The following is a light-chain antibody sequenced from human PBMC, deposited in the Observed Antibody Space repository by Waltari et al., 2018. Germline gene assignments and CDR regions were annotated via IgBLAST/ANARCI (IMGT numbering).Light chain of an antibody. Sequence: QSVLTQPPSASGTPGQRVTISCSGSSSNNGGNPVNWYQQFPGRAPKLLIYSNNQRPSGVPDRVSGSKSGTSASLAISGLQSEDEADFYCAAWDDSLDGYVFGTGTKVTVL. CDR2: SNN. CDR1: SSNNGGNP. V-gene: IGLV1-44*01. CDR3: AAWDDSLDGYV. J-gene: IGLJ1*01.